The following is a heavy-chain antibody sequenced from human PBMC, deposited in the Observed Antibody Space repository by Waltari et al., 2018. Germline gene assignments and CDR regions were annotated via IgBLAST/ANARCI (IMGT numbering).Heavy chain of an antibody. CDR1: GFTFSASW. Sequence: EVQLLEAGGDLVEPGGSLSLSCAASGFTFSASWLHWPRQAPGKGQVWVERINGDGYGITYSDSVQGRFTISRDNTKNTVYLQLNSLRADDTAVYYCARKGGRGYTYGPFYFDSWGRGTLVTVSS. D-gene: IGHD5-18*01. V-gene: IGHV3-74*01. CDR3: ARKGGRGYTYGPFYFDS. J-gene: IGHJ4*02. CDR2: INGDGYGI.